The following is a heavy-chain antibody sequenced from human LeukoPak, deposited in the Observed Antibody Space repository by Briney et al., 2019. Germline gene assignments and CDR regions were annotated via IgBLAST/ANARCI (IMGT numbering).Heavy chain of an antibody. J-gene: IGHJ6*03. CDR3: ARGDIVVVPAAIRGDYYYYYMDV. V-gene: IGHV4-4*07. D-gene: IGHD2-2*02. CDR2: IYTSGST. Sequence: SETLSLTCTVSGGSISSYYWSWIRQPAGKGLEWIGRIYTSGSTNYNPSLKRRVTMSVDTSKNQFSLKLSSVTAADTAMYYCARGDIVVVPAAIRGDYYYYYMDVWGKGTTVTVSS. CDR1: GGSISSYY.